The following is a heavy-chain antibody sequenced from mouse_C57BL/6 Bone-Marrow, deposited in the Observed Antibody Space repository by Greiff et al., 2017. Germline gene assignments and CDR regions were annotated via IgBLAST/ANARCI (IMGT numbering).Heavy chain of an antibody. V-gene: IGHV1-4*01. CDR2: LNPSSGYT. J-gene: IGHJ4*01. D-gene: IGHD1-1*01. CDR3: ARWDYGSSYNYAMDY. CDR1: GYTFPSYT. Sequence: QVHVKQSGAELARPGASVKMSCKASGYTFPSYTMHWVKQRPGQGLEWIGYLNPSSGYTKYNQKFKDKATLTADKSSSTAYMQLSSLTSEDSAVYYCARWDYGSSYNYAMDYWGQGTSVTVSS.